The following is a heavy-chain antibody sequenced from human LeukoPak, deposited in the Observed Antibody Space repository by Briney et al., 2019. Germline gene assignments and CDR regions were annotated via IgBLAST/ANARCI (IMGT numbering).Heavy chain of an antibody. V-gene: IGHV1-69*05. CDR1: GGTFSSYA. CDR3: ARGAGERDYYYYMDV. D-gene: IGHD4-17*01. J-gene: IGHJ6*03. CDR2: IIPIFGTA. Sequence: SVKVSCKASGGTFSSYAISWVRQAPGQGLEWMGRIIPIFGTANYAQKFQGRVTITTDESTSTAYMELSSLRSEDTAVYYCARGAGERDYYYYMDVWGKGTTVTVSS.